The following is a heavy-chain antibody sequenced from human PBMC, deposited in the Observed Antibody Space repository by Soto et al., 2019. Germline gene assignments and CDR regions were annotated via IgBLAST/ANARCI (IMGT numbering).Heavy chain of an antibody. CDR1: GYIISSYY. Sequence: QVQLVQSGAEVKKPGASVKISCKASGYIISSYYIHWVRQAPGQGLEWMGIIDLSVGATTYAQKFQDRVTMTSDTSTRTVYMELSGLRVDDTAMYYCARKYYFDYWGQGTRVTVSS. J-gene: IGHJ4*01. CDR2: IDLSVGAT. CDR3: ARKYYFDY. V-gene: IGHV1-46*01.